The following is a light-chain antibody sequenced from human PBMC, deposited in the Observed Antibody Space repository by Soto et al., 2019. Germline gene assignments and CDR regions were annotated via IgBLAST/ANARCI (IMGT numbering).Light chain of an antibody. CDR2: AAS. Sequence: DIQTTQSPSFLSASAGDRVTITCRTSQSISNYLNWYQQRPGTAPQLLLYAASSLQSGVPPRFSGGGSGTDFTLTISSLQPEDVASYYCQQGYTPPFTFGPGTKVDIK. CDR1: QSISNY. J-gene: IGKJ3*01. V-gene: IGKV1-39*01. CDR3: QQGYTPPFT.